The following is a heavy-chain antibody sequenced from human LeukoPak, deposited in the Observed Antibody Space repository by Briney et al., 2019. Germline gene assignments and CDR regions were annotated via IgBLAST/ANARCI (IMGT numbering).Heavy chain of an antibody. CDR2: ISYDGSNK. Sequence: GRSLRLSCAASGLTFSSYAMHWVRQAPGKGLEWVAVISYDGSNKYYADSVKGRFTISRDNSKNTLYLQMNSLRAEDTAVYYCARDFDAYFDYWGQGTLVTVSS. CDR1: GLTFSSYA. J-gene: IGHJ4*02. CDR3: ARDFDAYFDY. V-gene: IGHV3-30-3*01.